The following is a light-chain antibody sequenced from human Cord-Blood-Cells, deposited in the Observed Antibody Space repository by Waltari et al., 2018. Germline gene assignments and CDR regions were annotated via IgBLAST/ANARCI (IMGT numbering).Light chain of an antibody. CDR3: CSYAGSSTV. CDR2: EGS. V-gene: IGLV2-23*01. Sequence: QSALTQPASVSGSPGQSITISCTGTSSDVGSYNLVSWYQQHPGKAPKLMIYEGSKRPSGVANRFSGSKSGNTACLTISGLQAEDEADYYCCSYAGSSTVFGGGTKLTVL. J-gene: IGLJ3*02. CDR1: SSDVGSYNL.